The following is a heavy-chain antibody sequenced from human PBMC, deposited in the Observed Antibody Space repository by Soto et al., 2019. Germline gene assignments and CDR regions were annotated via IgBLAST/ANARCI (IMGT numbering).Heavy chain of an antibody. J-gene: IGHJ6*02. Sequence: GGSLRLSCAASGFTFSSYGMHWVRQAPGKGLEWVAVIWYDGSNKYYADSVKGRFTISRDNSKNTLYLQMNSLRAEDTAVYYCARDRYSSSWLDYYYYYGMDVWGQGTTVTVSS. V-gene: IGHV3-33*01. CDR2: IWYDGSNK. CDR1: GFTFSSYG. D-gene: IGHD6-13*01. CDR3: ARDRYSSSWLDYYYYYGMDV.